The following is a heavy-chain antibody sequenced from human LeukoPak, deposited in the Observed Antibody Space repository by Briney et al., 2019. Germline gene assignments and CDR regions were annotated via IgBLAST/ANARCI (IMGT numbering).Heavy chain of an antibody. CDR3: ATEVVY. CDR2: ISGGGRSL. Sequence: PGGSLRLSCAASGFNSNDYVMSWVRQAPGKGLEWVSSISGGGRSLYYADSIKGRFNISRDNSKHILYLQMDSLRAEDTAIYYCATEVVYWGQGALVTVSS. V-gene: IGHV3-23*01. CDR1: GFNSNDYV. J-gene: IGHJ4*02.